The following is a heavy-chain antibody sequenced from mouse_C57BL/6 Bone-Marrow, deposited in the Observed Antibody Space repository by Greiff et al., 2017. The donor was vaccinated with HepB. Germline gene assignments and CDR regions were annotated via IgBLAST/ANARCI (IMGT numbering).Heavy chain of an antibody. J-gene: IGHJ4*01. V-gene: IGHV1-59*01. CDR3: AASHYYGFYAMDY. CDR2: IDPSDSYT. D-gene: IGHD1-1*01. Sequence: QVQLQQPGAELVRPGTSVKLSCKASGYTFTSYWMHWVKQRPGQGLEWIGVIDPSDSYTNYNQKFKGKATLTVDTSSSTAYMQLSSLTSEDSAVYYCAASHYYGFYAMDYWGQGTSVTVSS. CDR1: GYTFTSYW.